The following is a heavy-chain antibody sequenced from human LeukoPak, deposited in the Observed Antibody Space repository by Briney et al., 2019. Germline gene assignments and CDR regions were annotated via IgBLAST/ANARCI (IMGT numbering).Heavy chain of an antibody. J-gene: IGHJ5*02. CDR3: ARGMYSGSYRGRWFDP. D-gene: IGHD1-26*01. CDR2: INHSGST. CDR1: GGSFSGYY. V-gene: IGHV4-34*01. Sequence: SETLSLTCAVYGGSFSGYYWSWIRQPPGKGLEWIGEINHSGSTNYNPSLKSRVTISVDTSKNQFSLKLSSVTAADTAVYYCARGMYSGSYRGRWFDPWGQGTLVTVSS.